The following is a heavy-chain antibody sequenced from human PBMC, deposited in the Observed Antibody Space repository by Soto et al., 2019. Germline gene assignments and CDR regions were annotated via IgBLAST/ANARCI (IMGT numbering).Heavy chain of an antibody. CDR2: VVVGSDNT. V-gene: IGHV1-58*01. D-gene: IGHD6-13*01. Sequence: SVKVSCKTSGFTFSKSSVQWMRQARGQRLEWIGWVVVGSDNTRYAQNFQDRVTITRDMSTSTSYMELSSLTSEDTAVYYCARDLGQIAAAGTDYWGQGTLVTVSS. J-gene: IGHJ4*02. CDR3: ARDLGQIAAAGTDY. CDR1: GFTFSKSS.